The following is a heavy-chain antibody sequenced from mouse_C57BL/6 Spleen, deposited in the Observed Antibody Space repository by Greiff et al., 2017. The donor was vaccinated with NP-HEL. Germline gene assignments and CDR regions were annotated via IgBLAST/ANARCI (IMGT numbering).Heavy chain of an antibody. CDR2: IYPGDGDT. CDR1: GYAFSSYW. V-gene: IGHV1-80*01. Sequence: VKLQESGAELVKPGASVKISCKASGYAFSSYWMNWVKQRPGKGLEWIGQIYPGDGDTNYHGKFKGKATLTADKSSSTAYMQLSSLTSEDSAVYFCAREVYDGYPWYFDVWGTGTTVTVSS. CDR3: AREVYDGYPWYFDV. D-gene: IGHD2-3*01. J-gene: IGHJ1*03.